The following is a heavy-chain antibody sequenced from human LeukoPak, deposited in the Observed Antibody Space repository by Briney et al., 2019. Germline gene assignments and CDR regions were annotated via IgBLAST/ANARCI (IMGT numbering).Heavy chain of an antibody. CDR2: INPSGGST. CDR1: GYTFTSYY. D-gene: IGHD3-10*01. V-gene: IGHV1-46*01. Sequence: WASVKVSYKASGYTFTSYYMHWVRQAPGQGLEWMGIINPSGGSTSYAQKFQGRVTMTRDTSTSTVYMELSSLRSEDTAVYYCARDKRGLWFGELSWSAFDYWGQGTLVTVSS. J-gene: IGHJ4*02. CDR3: ARDKRGLWFGELSWSAFDY.